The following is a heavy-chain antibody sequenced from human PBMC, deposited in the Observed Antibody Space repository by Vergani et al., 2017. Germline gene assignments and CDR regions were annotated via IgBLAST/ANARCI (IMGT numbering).Heavy chain of an antibody. J-gene: IGHJ3*02. Sequence: QVQLQESGPGLVKPSETLSLTCTVSGYSISSGYYWGWIRQPPWKGLEWIGSIYHSGSTYYNPSLKSRVTISVDTSKNQFSLKLSSVTAADTAVYYCARIYGSSWNEHDAFDIWGQGTMVTVSS. CDR3: ARIYGSSWNEHDAFDI. D-gene: IGHD6-13*01. CDR2: IYHSGST. CDR1: GYSISSGYY. V-gene: IGHV4-38-2*02.